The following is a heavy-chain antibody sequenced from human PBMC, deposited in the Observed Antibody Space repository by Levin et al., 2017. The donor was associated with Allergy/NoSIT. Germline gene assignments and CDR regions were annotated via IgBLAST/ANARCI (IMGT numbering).Heavy chain of an antibody. CDR1: GGSISSGSYY. J-gene: IGHJ4*02. Sequence: SETLSLTCTVSGGSISSGSYYWSWIRQPAGKGLEWIGRIYTSGSTNYNPSLKSRVTISVDTSKNQFSLKLSSVTAADTAVYYCARVAVVRGVITFDYWGQGTLVTVSS. CDR3: ARVAVVRGVITFDY. CDR2: IYTSGST. V-gene: IGHV4-61*02. D-gene: IGHD3-10*01.